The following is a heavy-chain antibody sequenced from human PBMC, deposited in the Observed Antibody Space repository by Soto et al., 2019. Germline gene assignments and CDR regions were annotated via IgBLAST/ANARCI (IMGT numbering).Heavy chain of an antibody. CDR2: IWYDGSNK. D-gene: IGHD5-12*01. V-gene: IGHV3-33*01. CDR1: GFTFSSYG. Sequence: GGSLRLSCAASGFTFSSYGMHWVRQAPGKGLEWVAVIWYDGSNKYDADSVKGRFTISRDNSKNTLYLQMNSLRAEDTDVYYCARDVDIVASSGMDVWGKGTTVTVSS. CDR3: ARDVDIVASSGMDV. J-gene: IGHJ6*03.